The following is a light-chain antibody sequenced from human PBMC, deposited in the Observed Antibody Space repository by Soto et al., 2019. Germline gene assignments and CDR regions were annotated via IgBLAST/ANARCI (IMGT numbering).Light chain of an antibody. CDR3: QVWDGSSDPVV. J-gene: IGLJ2*01. V-gene: IGLV3-21*02. CDR1: NIGGRN. CDR2: DDS. Sequence: SYELTQPPSVSVAPGQTARIACGGNNIGGRNVHWYQQKPGQAPVLVVYDDSDRPSGIPERISGSKSGNTAALTISRVEAGDEADYYCQVWDGSSDPVVFGGGTQLNVL.